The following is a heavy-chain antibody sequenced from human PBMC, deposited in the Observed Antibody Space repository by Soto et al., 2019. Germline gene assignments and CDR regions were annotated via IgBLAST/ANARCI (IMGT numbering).Heavy chain of an antibody. CDR3: ANPLPSPLLAAAYGMDV. D-gene: IGHD6-13*01. CDR1: GFTFSSYA. CDR2: ISGSGSST. J-gene: IGHJ6*02. V-gene: IGHV3-23*01. Sequence: GSLRLSCAASGFTFSSYAMSWVRQAPGKGPEWVSAISGSGSSTYYADSVKGRFTISRDNSKNTLYLQMNSLRAEDTAVYYCANPLPSPLLAAAYGMDVWGQGTTVTVSS.